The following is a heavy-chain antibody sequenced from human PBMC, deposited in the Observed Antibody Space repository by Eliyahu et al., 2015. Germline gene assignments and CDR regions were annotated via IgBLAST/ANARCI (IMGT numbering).Heavy chain of an antibody. D-gene: IGHD2-21*02. CDR1: GGXXXXYY. Sequence: QVQLQESGPGLVKPSEXLSLTCXXSGGXXXXYYWSWIRQPPGKGLEWXGYIYYSGSTNYNPSLKSRVTISVDTSKNQFSLKLSSVTAADTAVYYCARLLHCGGDCLYYFDYWGQGTLVTVSS. J-gene: IGHJ4*02. V-gene: IGHV4-59*08. CDR2: IYYSGST. CDR3: ARLLHCGGDCLYYFDY.